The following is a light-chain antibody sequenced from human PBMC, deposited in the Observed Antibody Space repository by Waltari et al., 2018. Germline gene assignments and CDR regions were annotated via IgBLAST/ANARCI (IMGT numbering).Light chain of an antibody. Sequence: EIVLTQSPGTLSLSPGESATLSCRASQSVSSIYLAWYQQKPGQAPRLLIYGASSRATGIPDRFSGSGSGTDFTLTISRLEPEDFAVYYCQQFGGSPPHITCGPGTKVDIK. V-gene: IGKV3-20*01. CDR3: QQFGGSPPHIT. CDR1: QSVSSIY. J-gene: IGKJ3*01. CDR2: GAS.